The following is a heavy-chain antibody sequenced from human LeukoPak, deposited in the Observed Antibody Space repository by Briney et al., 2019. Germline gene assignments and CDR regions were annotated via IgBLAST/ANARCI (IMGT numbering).Heavy chain of an antibody. CDR2: IFYTGST. Sequence: SETLSLTCTVSGGSISSYYWSWIRQPPGKGLEWIGYIFYTGSTNYNPSLKSRVTISVLTSKNRFSLKLSSVTAADTAVYYCARGFCSGGSCPTFDYWGQGTLVTVSS. CDR1: GGSISSYY. D-gene: IGHD2-15*01. J-gene: IGHJ4*02. V-gene: IGHV4-59*01. CDR3: ARGFCSGGSCPTFDY.